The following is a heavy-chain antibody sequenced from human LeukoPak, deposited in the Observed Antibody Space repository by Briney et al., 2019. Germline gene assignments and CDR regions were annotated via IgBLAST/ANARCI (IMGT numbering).Heavy chain of an antibody. CDR2: IYTSGST. V-gene: IGHV4-4*07. J-gene: IGHJ4*02. CDR3: ARSEAPSPLLWFGELFSD. D-gene: IGHD3-10*01. Sequence: SETLSLTCTVSGGSISSYYGSWIRQPAGKGLEWIGRIYTSGSTNYNPSLKSRVTMSVDTSKNQFSLKLSSVTAADTAVYYCARSEAPSPLLWFGELFSDWGQGTLVTVSS. CDR1: GGSISSYY.